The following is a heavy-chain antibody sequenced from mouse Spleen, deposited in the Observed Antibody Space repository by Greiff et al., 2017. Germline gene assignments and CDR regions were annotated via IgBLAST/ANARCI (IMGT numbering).Heavy chain of an antibody. J-gene: IGHJ1*03. Sequence: EVKLMESGEGFVKPGGSLKLSCAASGFTFSSYAMSWVRQTPEKRLEWVAYISSGGDYIYYADTVKGRFTISRDNARNTLYLQMSSLKSEDTAMYYCTREGLWYFDVWGTGTTVTVSS. CDR2: ISSGGDYI. CDR1: GFTFSSYA. V-gene: IGHV5-9-1*02. CDR3: TREGLWYFDV.